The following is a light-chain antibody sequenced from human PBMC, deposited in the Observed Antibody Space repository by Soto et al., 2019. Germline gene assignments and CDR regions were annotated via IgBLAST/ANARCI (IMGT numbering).Light chain of an antibody. CDR3: QQYYAHPPT. J-gene: IGKJ2*01. V-gene: IGKV1-8*01. CDR2: ATS. CDR1: QGIDTY. Sequence: AIQMTQSPSSFSASAGDRVTITCRASQGIDTYLAWYQQKPGKAPRLLMYATSVLESGVPSRFSGSGSGTDYTLTISSLQSEDFATYYCQQYYAHPPTFGQGTKLDMK.